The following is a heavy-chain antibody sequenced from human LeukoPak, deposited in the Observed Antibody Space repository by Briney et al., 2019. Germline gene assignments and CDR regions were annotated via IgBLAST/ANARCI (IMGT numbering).Heavy chain of an antibody. CDR3: ARVSRDGYNPYFDY. D-gene: IGHD5-24*01. J-gene: IGHJ4*02. CDR1: GFTVSSNY. CDR2: IYSGGST. Sequence: GGSLRLSCAASGFTVSSNYMSWVRQAPGKGLEWVSAIYSGGSTYYADSVKGRFTISTDNSKNTLYLQMNSLGAEDTAVYYCARVSRDGYNPYFDYWGQGTLVTVSS. V-gene: IGHV3-66*02.